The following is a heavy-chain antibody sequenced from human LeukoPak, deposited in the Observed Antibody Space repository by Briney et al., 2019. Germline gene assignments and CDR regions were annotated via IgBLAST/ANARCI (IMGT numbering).Heavy chain of an antibody. V-gene: IGHV4-61*09. J-gene: IGHJ4*02. D-gene: IGHD3-16*01. CDR1: GGSISSGHNY. CDR2: IFTSGST. Sequence: PSETLSFTCTVSGGSISSGHNYWSWVRQPAGKGLEWIGHIFTSGSTNYNPSLRSRVAISVDTSKNQFSLRLSSVTATDTAVYYCASLMEGMGGKGHWGQGTLVTVSS. CDR3: ASLMEGMGGKGH.